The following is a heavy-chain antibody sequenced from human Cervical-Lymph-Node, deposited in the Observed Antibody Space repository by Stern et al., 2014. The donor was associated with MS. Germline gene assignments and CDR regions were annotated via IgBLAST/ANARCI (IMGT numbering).Heavy chain of an antibody. CDR3: VKDLGSSTSCYNY. V-gene: IGHV3-64D*06. J-gene: IGHJ4*02. CDR1: GFTFSSYA. D-gene: IGHD2-2*02. CDR2: ISSNGGST. Sequence: EVHLVESGGGLVQPGGSLRLSCSASGFTFSSYAMHWVRQTPGKGLEYVSAISSNGGSTYYADSVKGRFTISRDNSKNTLYLQMSSLRAEDTAVYYCVKDLGSSTSCYNYWGQGTLVTVSS.